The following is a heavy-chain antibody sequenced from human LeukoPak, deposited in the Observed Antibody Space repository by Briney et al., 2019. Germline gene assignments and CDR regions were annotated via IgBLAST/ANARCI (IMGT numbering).Heavy chain of an antibody. CDR3: ARPYDTRGYFPDY. D-gene: IGHD3-22*01. CDR2: ISRGSDHI. CDR1: GFTFSSYA. J-gene: IGHJ4*02. V-gene: IGHV3-21*01. Sequence: GGSLRPSCAASGFTFSSYAMNWVRQAPGKGLEWVSSISRGSDHIFYADSMKGRFTISRDNAKNSLYLQMNSLGAEDTAVYYCARPYDTRGYFPDYWGQGTLVTVSS.